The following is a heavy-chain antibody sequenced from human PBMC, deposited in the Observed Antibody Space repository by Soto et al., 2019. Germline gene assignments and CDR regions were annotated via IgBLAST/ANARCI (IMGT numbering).Heavy chain of an antibody. CDR3: ARPPGYISDWYYFDL. CDR1: ADTVIKHY. D-gene: IGHD3-9*01. CDR2: ISPKSGCT. Sequence: AGKVSCNTSADTVIKHYMHSVRQAPGQGFEWMGRISPKSGCTNYAQKIQGRVSMTWDTSIKTAYMELSSLMSEDTSLYYCARPPGYISDWYYFDLWGQGTQVTV. V-gene: IGHV1-2*02. J-gene: IGHJ4*02.